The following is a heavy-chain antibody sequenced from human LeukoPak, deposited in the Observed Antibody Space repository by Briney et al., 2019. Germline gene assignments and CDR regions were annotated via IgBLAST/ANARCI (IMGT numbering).Heavy chain of an antibody. CDR1: GLTVSSKY. CDR3: ARVGGDRVAY. V-gene: IGHV3-53*01. Sequence: GGSLRLSCAASGLTVSSKYMSWVRQAPGKGLEWVSVMYNNGNTHYADSVEGRFTISRDNVKNMLYLQMNSLRPEDTAVYYCARVGGDRVAYWGQGTLVTVSS. D-gene: IGHD4-17*01. CDR2: MYNNGNT. J-gene: IGHJ4*02.